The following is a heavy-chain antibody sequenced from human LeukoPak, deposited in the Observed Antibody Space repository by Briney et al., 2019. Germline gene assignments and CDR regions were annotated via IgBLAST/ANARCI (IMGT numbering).Heavy chain of an antibody. D-gene: IGHD5-12*01. CDR3: ARGNIVATVIDY. J-gene: IGHJ4*02. CDR2: IYYSGST. V-gene: IGHV4-59*01. Sequence: PSETLSLTCTVSGGSISSYYWSWIRQPPGKGLEWIGYIYYSGSTNYNPSLKSRVTISVDTSKNQFSLKLSSVTAADTAAYYCARGNIVATVIDYWGQGTLVTVSS. CDR1: GGSISSYY.